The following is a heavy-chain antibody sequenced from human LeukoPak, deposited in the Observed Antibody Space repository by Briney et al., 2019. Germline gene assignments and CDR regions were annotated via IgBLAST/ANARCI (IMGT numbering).Heavy chain of an antibody. CDR1: GYTFTSYY. CDR2: INPSGGST. D-gene: IGHD2-8*01. Sequence: GASVKVSCKASGYTFTSYYMHWVRQAPGQGLEWMGIINPSGGSTSYAQKFQGRVTMTRDTSTSTAYMELSSLRSDDTAVYYCARGLGRSNGPGRNFDYWGQGTLVTVSS. V-gene: IGHV1-46*01. J-gene: IGHJ4*02. CDR3: ARGLGRSNGPGRNFDY.